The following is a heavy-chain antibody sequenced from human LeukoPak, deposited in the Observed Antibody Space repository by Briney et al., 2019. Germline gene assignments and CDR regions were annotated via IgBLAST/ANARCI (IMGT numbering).Heavy chain of an antibody. J-gene: IGHJ6*02. CDR1: GFTFGDYA. CDR3: TRDGSGGGYYYYGMDV. CDR2: IRSKAYGGTT. V-gene: IGHV3-49*03. Sequence: GGSLRLSCTASGFTFGDYAMSWFRQAPGKGLEWVGFIRSKAYGGTTEYAASVKGRFTISRDDSKSIAYLQMNSLKTEDTAVYYCTRDGSGGGYYYYGMDVWGQGTTVTVSS. D-gene: IGHD3-10*01.